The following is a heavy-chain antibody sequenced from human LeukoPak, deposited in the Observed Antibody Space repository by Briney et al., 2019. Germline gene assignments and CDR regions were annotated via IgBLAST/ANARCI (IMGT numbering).Heavy chain of an antibody. V-gene: IGHV4-34*01. CDR3: ARRWNYGRNYYIDV. CDR1: GGSFSNYY. CDR2: INDSGTI. D-gene: IGHD1-7*01. Sequence: PSESLSLTCAVDGGSFSNYYWSWIRQSPGKGLEWIGEINDSGTINYNPSLMSRVTVSVDKSKNQCSLKLSSATAADTAVYYCARRWNYGRNYYIDVWGKGATVSVPS. J-gene: IGHJ6*03.